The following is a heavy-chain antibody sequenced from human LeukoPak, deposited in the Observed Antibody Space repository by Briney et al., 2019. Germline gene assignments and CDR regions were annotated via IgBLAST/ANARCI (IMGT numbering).Heavy chain of an antibody. CDR2: ISAYNGNT. D-gene: IGHD3-10*01. CDR3: ARSGSGSYYGAFDI. V-gene: IGHV1-18*01. CDR1: GYTFTSYG. J-gene: IGHJ3*02. Sequence: ASVKVSCKASGYTFTSYGISWVRQAPGQGLEWMGWISAYNGNTNYAQKLQGRVTMATDTSTSTAYMELRSLRSDDTAVYYCARSGSGSYYGAFDIWGQGTMVTVSS.